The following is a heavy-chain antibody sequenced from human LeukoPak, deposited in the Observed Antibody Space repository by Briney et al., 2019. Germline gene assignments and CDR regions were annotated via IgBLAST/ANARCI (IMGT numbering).Heavy chain of an antibody. CDR2: IYHSGNT. V-gene: IGHV4-38-2*02. D-gene: IGHD3-10*01. CDR1: GYSIRSDYF. CDR3: ATYRATSDSGSYYFDN. Sequence: ETLSLTCTVSGYSIRSDYFWGWIRQPPGKGLEWIAIIYHSGNTYYNPSLKSRVSMSVDASRNQFSLKLSSVTAADTAVYYCATYRATSDSGSYYFDNWGQGTLVTVSS. J-gene: IGHJ4*02.